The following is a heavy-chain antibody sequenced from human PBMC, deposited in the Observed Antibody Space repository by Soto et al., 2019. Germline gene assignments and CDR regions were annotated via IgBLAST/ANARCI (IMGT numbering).Heavy chain of an antibody. CDR2: INRDGTAT. J-gene: IGHJ5*02. CDR3: ATVGTGSYNWFDP. V-gene: IGHV3-74*01. D-gene: IGHD1-26*01. Sequence: AGGSLRLSCAASGFTFSSYYMSWVRQAPGKGLVWVARINRDGTATTYADSVTGRFTISRDNSKNTLYLQMNSLGAEDTAVYYCATVGTGSYNWFDPWGQGTMVTVSS. CDR1: GFTFSSYY.